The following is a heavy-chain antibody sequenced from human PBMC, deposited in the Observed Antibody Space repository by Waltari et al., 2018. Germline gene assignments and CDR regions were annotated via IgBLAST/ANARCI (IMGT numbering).Heavy chain of an antibody. J-gene: IGHJ4*02. CDR2: IYYSGST. CDR3: AKLNIVLRYFDY. Sequence: QLQLQESGPGLVKPSETLSLTCTVSGSSISSSSYYWGWIRQPPGKGREWIGSIYYSGSTYYNPSLKSRVTISVDTSKNQFSLKLSSVTAADTAVYYCAKLNIVLRYFDYWGQGTLVTVSS. V-gene: IGHV4-39*01. CDR1: GSSISSSSYY. D-gene: IGHD3-9*01.